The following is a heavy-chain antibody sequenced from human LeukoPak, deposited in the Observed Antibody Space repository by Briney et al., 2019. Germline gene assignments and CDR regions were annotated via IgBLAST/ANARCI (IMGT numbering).Heavy chain of an antibody. CDR1: GGSFSGYY. CDR3: ARSRYCSGGSCYSNFDY. CDR2: INHSGGT. J-gene: IGHJ4*02. Sequence: PSETLSLTCAVYGGSFSGYYWSWIRQPPGKGLEWIGEINHSGGTYYNPSLKSRVTISVDRSKNQFSLKLSSVTAADTAVYYCARSRYCSGGSCYSNFDYWGQGTLITVSS. V-gene: IGHV4-34*01. D-gene: IGHD2-15*01.